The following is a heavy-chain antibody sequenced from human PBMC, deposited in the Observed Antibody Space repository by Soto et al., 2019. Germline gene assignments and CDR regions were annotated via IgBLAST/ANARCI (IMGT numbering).Heavy chain of an antibody. Sequence: QVQLVQSGAEEKKPGASVKVSCKASGYTFTSYAMHWVRQAPGQRLEWMGWIHAGNGNTKYSQKFQGRVTITRDTSASTAYMALSSLRSEATAVYYCARPWVVLTAPDYWGQGTLVTVSS. CDR3: ARPWVVLTAPDY. CDR1: GYTFTSYA. J-gene: IGHJ4*02. V-gene: IGHV1-3*05. CDR2: IHAGNGNT. D-gene: IGHD2-21*02.